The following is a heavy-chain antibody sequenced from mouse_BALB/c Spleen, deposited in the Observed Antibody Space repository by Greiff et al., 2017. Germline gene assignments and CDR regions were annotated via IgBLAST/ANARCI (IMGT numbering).Heavy chain of an antibody. CDR2: IFPGTGTT. CDR1: GYTFTSYW. V-gene: IGHV1S132*01. Sequence: VQLQESGAELVKPGASVKLSCKTSGYTFTSYWIQWVKQRPGQGLGWIGEIFPGTGTTYYNEKFKGKATLTIDTSSSTAYMQLSSLTSEDSAVYFCARSRSPMDYWGQGTSVTVSS. J-gene: IGHJ4*01. CDR3: ARSRSPMDY.